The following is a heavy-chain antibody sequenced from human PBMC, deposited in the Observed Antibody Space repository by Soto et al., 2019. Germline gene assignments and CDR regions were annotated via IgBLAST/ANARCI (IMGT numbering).Heavy chain of an antibody. D-gene: IGHD2-15*01. CDR1: GFTFSSYG. CDR3: AKDLGSYDDY. Sequence: GGSLRLSCAASGFTFSSYGMHWVRQAPGKGLEWVAVISYDGSNKYYADSVKGRFTISRDNSRNTLYLQMNSLRAEDTAVYYCAKDLGSYDDYWGQGTLLTVSS. J-gene: IGHJ4*02. V-gene: IGHV3-30*18. CDR2: ISYDGSNK.